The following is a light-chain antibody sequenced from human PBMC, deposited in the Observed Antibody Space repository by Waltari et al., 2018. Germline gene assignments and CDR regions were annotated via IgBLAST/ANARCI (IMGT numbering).Light chain of an antibody. Sequence: IQMTQSPSTLSASVGDRVTVTCRASQNIDNWLAWSQQKPGQAPKHLIYKASILKGGVPLRFSGSGSGTEFTLTISSVQPDYFATYYCQQYNSYSFAFGPGTKVDIK. CDR3: QQYNSYSFA. CDR1: QNIDNW. V-gene: IGKV1-5*03. CDR2: KAS. J-gene: IGKJ3*01.